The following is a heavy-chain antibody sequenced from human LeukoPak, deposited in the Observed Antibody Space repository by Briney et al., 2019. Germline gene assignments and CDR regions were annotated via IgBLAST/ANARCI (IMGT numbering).Heavy chain of an antibody. CDR2: INWNGGST. V-gene: IGHV3-20*04. CDR3: ARVYYYASSGYLDGLDY. Sequence: GGSLRLSCAASGFTFDDYGMSWVRQAPGKGLEWVFGINWNGGSTGYADSVKGRFTISRDNAKNSLYLQRNSLRAEDTALYYCARVYYYASSGYLDGLDYWGQGTLVTVSS. D-gene: IGHD3-22*01. CDR1: GFTFDDYG. J-gene: IGHJ4*02.